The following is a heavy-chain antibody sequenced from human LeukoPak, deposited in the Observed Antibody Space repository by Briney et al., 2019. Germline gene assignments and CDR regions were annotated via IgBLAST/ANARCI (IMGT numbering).Heavy chain of an antibody. CDR1: GFTFSSYA. V-gene: IGHV3-23*01. J-gene: IGHJ4*02. D-gene: IGHD2-15*01. CDR2: ISGSGGST. CDR3: AKDKGGSSFFYY. Sequence: GGSLRLSCVASGFTFSSYAMSWVRQAPGKGVEWDSAISGSGGSTYYAASVRGRFTISRDNSKNTLYLQMNSLRAEDTAVYYCAKDKGGSSFFYYWGQGILVTVSS.